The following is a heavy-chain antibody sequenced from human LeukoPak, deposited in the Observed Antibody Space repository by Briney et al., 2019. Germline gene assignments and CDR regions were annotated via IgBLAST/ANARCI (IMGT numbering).Heavy chain of an antibody. CDR3: AREVGMDSSGWFNAFDI. V-gene: IGHV1-69*04. CDR1: GGTFSSYA. J-gene: IGHJ3*02. Sequence: ASVKVSCKASGGTFSSYAISWVRQAPGQGLEWMGRIIPILGIANYAQKFQGRVTITADKSTSTAYMELSSLRSEDTAVYYCAREVGMDSSGWFNAFDIWGQGTMVTVSS. CDR2: IIPILGIA. D-gene: IGHD6-19*01.